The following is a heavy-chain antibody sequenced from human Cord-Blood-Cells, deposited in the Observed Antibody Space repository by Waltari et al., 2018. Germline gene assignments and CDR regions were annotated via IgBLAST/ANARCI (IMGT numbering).Heavy chain of an antibody. CDR3: ASHGSGSPVDY. CDR2: ISGRGGST. Sequence: EVQLLESGGGLVQPGGSLRLACAAYGFTFSSYAMRRVRQGSGKGLECVSAISGRGGSTYYADSVKGRFTISRDNSKNTLYLQMNSLRAEDTAVYYCASHGSGSPVDYWGQGTLVTVSS. CDR1: GFTFSSYA. J-gene: IGHJ4*02. D-gene: IGHD3-10*01. V-gene: IGHV3-23*01.